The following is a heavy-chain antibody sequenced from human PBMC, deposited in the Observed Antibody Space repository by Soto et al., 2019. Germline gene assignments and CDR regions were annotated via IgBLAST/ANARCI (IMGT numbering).Heavy chain of an antibody. Sequence: PGGSLRLSCAASGFTFSSYSMNWVRQAPGKGLEWVSYISSGSSTIYYADSVKGRFTISRDNAKNSLYLQMSSLRAEDTAVYYCARCTPMFTDYHYYGMDVWGQGTTVTVSS. CDR3: ARCTPMFTDYHYYGMDV. V-gene: IGHV3-48*01. D-gene: IGHD3-10*02. J-gene: IGHJ6*02. CDR1: GFTFSSYS. CDR2: ISSGSSTI.